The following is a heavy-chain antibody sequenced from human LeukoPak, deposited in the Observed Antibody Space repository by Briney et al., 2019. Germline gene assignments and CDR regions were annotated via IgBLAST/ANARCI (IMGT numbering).Heavy chain of an antibody. V-gene: IGHV1-2*02. CDR3: ARDEYSGSPN. CDR1: GYTFTGYY. J-gene: IGHJ4*02. Sequence: GASVKVSCKASGYTFTGYYMLWVRQAPGQGLEWMGWINPNSGGTNYAQKFQGRVTMTRDTSISTAYMELSRLRSDDTAVYYCARDEYSGSPNWGQGTLVTVSS. D-gene: IGHD1-26*01. CDR2: INPNSGGT.